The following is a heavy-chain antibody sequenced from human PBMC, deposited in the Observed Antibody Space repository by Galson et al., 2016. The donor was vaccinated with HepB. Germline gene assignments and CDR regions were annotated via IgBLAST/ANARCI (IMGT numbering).Heavy chain of an antibody. CDR2: ISWNSAGI. CDR1: GFTFDDYA. CDR3: AKDFSSGWLIDYYGMDI. J-gene: IGHJ6*02. V-gene: IGHV3-9*01. D-gene: IGHD6-19*01. Sequence: SLRLSCAASGFTFDDYAMHWVRQAPGQGLEWVSGISWNSAGIGYADSVKGRFTISRDNAKNSLYLQMNSLRPEDTALYYCAKDFSSGWLIDYYGMDIWGQGTTVTVSS.